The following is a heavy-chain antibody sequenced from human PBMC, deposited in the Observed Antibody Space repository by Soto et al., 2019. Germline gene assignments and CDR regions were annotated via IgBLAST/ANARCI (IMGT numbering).Heavy chain of an antibody. V-gene: IGHV3-30-3*01. CDR3: ARELEQWLPPGNY. Sequence: QVQLVESGGGMVQPGRSLRLSCAASGFTFRSYAMHWVRQAPGKGLEWVAVISHDGGNKYYADSVKGRFTISRDNSRNTQYLQMNSLRPEDTSVYYCARELEQWLPPGNYWGQGTLVTVSS. CDR1: GFTFRSYA. D-gene: IGHD6-19*01. CDR2: ISHDGGNK. J-gene: IGHJ4*02.